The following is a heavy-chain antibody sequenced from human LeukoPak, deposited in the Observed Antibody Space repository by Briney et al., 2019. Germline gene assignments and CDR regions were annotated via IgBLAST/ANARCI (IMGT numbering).Heavy chain of an antibody. CDR1: GGSISSYY. V-gene: IGHV4-59*01. CDR2: IYYSGST. Sequence: SETLSLTCTVSGGSISSYYWSWIRPPPRKGLEWIGYIYYSGSTNYNPSLKSRVTTSVDTSKNQFSLKLSSVTAADTAVYYCARAIVVVPAAIGWFDPWGQGTLVTVSS. J-gene: IGHJ5*02. D-gene: IGHD2-2*02. CDR3: ARAIVVVPAAIGWFDP.